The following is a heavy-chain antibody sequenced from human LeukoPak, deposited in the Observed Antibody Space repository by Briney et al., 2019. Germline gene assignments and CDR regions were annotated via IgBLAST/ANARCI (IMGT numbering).Heavy chain of an antibody. Sequence: SETLSLTCTVSGGSISSGSYYWIWIRQPAGKGLEWIGLIYPSGSTNYNPSLQSRITMSVDTSKNQFSLRLNSVTAADTAVYYCARETHYDFWSGYSLEAFDIWGQGTMVTVSS. J-gene: IGHJ3*02. CDR3: ARETHYDFWSGYSLEAFDI. V-gene: IGHV4-61*10. CDR1: GGSISSGSYY. CDR2: IYPSGST. D-gene: IGHD3-3*01.